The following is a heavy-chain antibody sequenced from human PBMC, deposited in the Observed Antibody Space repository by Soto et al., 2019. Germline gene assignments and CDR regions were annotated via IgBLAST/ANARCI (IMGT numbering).Heavy chain of an antibody. CDR3: ARAEVGASPPYYYYGMDV. V-gene: IGHV4-59*01. D-gene: IGHD1-26*01. CDR1: GGSISSYY. J-gene: IGHJ6*02. CDR2: IYYSGST. Sequence: SETLSLTCTVSGGSISSYYWSWIRQPPGKGLEWIGYIYYSGSTNYNPSLKSRVTISVDTSKNQFSLKLSSVTAVDTAVYYCARAEVGASPPYYYYGMDVWGQGTTVTVSS.